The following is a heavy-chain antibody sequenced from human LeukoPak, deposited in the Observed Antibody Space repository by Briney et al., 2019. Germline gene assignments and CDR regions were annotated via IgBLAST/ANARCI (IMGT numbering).Heavy chain of an antibody. CDR3: ARDREAARPGWFDP. V-gene: IGHV1-18*01. Sequence: GASVKVSCKASGYTFTTYGISWVRQPPGQGLEWMGWFHPYNGNTNYAQMLQGRVTITTDTSTSTPYMELRSLRSDDTAVYYCARDREAARPGWFDPWGQGTLVTVSS. CDR1: GYTFTTYG. CDR2: FHPYNGNT. D-gene: IGHD6-6*01. J-gene: IGHJ5*02.